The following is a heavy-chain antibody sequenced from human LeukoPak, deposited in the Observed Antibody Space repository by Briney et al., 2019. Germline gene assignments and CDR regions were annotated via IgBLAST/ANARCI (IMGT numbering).Heavy chain of an antibody. CDR1: GGPFSSHA. CDR2: IIPILGLR. CDR3: ARGRGSRTESNGDYLDY. V-gene: IGHV1-69*04. J-gene: IGHJ4*02. D-gene: IGHD3/OR15-3a*01. Sequence: SVTVSCKTSGGPFSSHAVNWVRQAPGQGLEWMGRIIPILGLRNYAQRFQGRVTITADKSTSTVYMDVTSLRSEDTAVYFCARGRGSRTESNGDYLDYWGQGTLVTVSS.